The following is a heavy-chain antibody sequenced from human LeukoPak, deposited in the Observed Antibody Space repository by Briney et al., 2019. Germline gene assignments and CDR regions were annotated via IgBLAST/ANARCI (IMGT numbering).Heavy chain of an antibody. CDR3: ARDMDSSSSPPGFDP. CDR2: ISSSGSTI. V-gene: IGHV3-11*04. J-gene: IGHJ5*02. Sequence: GESLKISCAASGFTFSDYYMSWIRQAPGKGLEWVSYISSSGSTIYYADSVKGRFTISRDNAKNSLYLQMNSLRAEDTAVYYCARDMDSSSSPPGFDPWGQGTLVTVSS. D-gene: IGHD6-6*01. CDR1: GFTFSDYY.